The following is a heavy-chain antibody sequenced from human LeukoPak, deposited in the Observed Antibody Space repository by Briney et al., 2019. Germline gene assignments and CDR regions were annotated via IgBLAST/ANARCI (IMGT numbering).Heavy chain of an antibody. Sequence: SETLSLTCTVSGGSISSGTYYWSWIRQPAGKGLEWIGRIYTSGSTNYNPSLKSRVTISVDTSKNQFSLKLSSVTAADTAVYYCARGLFDSGTYYVDYWGQGTLVTVSS. CDR1: GGSISSGTYY. V-gene: IGHV4-61*02. CDR3: ARGLFDSGTYYVDY. D-gene: IGHD1-26*01. J-gene: IGHJ4*02. CDR2: IYTSGST.